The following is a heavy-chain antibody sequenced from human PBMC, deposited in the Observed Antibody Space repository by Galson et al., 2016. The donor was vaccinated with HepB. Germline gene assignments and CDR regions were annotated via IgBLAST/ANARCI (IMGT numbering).Heavy chain of an antibody. V-gene: IGHV3-30*18. CDR2: ISYDGSNK. D-gene: IGHD3-9*01. CDR3: AKDSYYDILTGPTYYYYGMDV. J-gene: IGHJ6*02. Sequence: SLRLSCAASGFTFSRYGMHWVRQAPGKGLEWVAVISYDGSNKYYEDSVKGRFTISRDKSKNTLYLQMNSLRAEDTAVYYCAKDSYYDILTGPTYYYYGMDVWGQGTTVTVSS. CDR1: GFTFSRYG.